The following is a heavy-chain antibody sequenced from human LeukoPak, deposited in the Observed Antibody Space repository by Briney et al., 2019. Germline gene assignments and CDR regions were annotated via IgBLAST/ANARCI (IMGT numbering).Heavy chain of an antibody. CDR1: GYTFISYY. Sequence: ASVKVSCKASGYTFISYYMHWVRQAPGQGLEWMGIINPSGGSTSNAQRFQDRVTMTRDTSTGTVYMELSNLRSEDTAVYFCAREGGVLWFGELGYRGQGTLVTVSS. CDR3: AREGGVLWFGELGY. V-gene: IGHV1-46*01. J-gene: IGHJ4*02. D-gene: IGHD3-10*01. CDR2: INPSGGST.